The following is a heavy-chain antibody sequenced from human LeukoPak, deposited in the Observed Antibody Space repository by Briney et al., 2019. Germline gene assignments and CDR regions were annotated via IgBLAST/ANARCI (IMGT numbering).Heavy chain of an antibody. D-gene: IGHD3-22*01. J-gene: IGHJ4*02. CDR2: IYYSGST. CDR1: GGSISSSSYY. CDR3: AREQWAYRSYYASSGYHDY. V-gene: IGHV4-39*02. Sequence: SETLSLTCTVSGGSISSSSYYWGWLRQPPGKGLEWFGSIYYSGSTYYNPSLKSRVTMSVDTSKNQFSLNLTSVTAADTAMYYCAREQWAYRSYYASSGYHDYWGQGTLVTVSS.